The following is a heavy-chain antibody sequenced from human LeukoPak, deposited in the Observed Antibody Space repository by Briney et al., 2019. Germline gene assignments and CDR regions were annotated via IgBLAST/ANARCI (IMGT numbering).Heavy chain of an antibody. D-gene: IGHD5-24*01. J-gene: IGHJ4*02. V-gene: IGHV1-69*05. CDR3: ARDRDGSGSPPNFDY. Sequence: SVKVSCKASGGTFSSYAISWVRQAPGQGLEWMGRIIPIFGTANYAQKFQGRVTITTDESTSTAYMELSSLRSEDTAVYYCARDRDGSGSPPNFDYWGQGTLVTVSS. CDR1: GGTFSSYA. CDR2: IIPIFGTA.